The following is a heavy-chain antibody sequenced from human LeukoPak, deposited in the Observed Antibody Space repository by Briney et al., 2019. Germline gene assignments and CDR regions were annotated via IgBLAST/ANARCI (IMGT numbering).Heavy chain of an antibody. J-gene: IGHJ4*02. Sequence: SETLSLTCAFYGGSFSTYYGTWIRQSPGKGLEWIGEINHNGDTNYKPSLKSRVTISVDTSKNQFSLRLRSVTAADTAVYYCATWNSVLTGYFFWGQGTLVTVSS. CDR2: INHNGDT. CDR3: ATWNSVLTGYFF. V-gene: IGHV4-34*01. CDR1: GGSFSTYY. D-gene: IGHD3-9*01.